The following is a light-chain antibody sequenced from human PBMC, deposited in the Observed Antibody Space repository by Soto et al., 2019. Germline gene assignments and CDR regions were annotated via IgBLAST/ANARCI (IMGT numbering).Light chain of an antibody. V-gene: IGKV3-11*01. CDR2: DAS. Sequence: EIVLTQSPATLFLSPGERATPSSRASQSVSSNLAWYQQKPGQAPRLLINDASNRATGIPARFSGSGSGTDFTLTISSLEPEDFAVYYCQQRSNWPPLTFGGGTKVEIK. J-gene: IGKJ4*01. CDR1: QSVSSN. CDR3: QQRSNWPPLT.